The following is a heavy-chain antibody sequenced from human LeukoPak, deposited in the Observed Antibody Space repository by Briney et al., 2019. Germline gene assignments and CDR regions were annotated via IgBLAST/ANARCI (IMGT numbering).Heavy chain of an antibody. D-gene: IGHD3-16*01. Sequence: PSETVSLTCSVSGYSIRTRSYYWGWIRQSPGKGLEWIGSIYSDGTTYSNPSLESRVTLSMDPSKNHFPLKMRSVTADDTAMYYCARDSSRGDRPVARDFFDFWGQGILVAVSS. V-gene: IGHV4-39*06. CDR2: IYSDGTT. J-gene: IGHJ4*02. CDR3: ARDSSRGDRPVARDFFDF. CDR1: GYSIRTRSYY.